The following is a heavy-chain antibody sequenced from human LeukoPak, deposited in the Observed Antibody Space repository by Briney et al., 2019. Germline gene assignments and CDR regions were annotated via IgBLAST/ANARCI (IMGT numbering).Heavy chain of an antibody. CDR3: ARDLYCSGGSCYSYYFDY. CDR1: GFTFSNYG. Sequence: GGSLRLSCAASGFTFSNYGMHWVRQAPGKGLEWVAIISYDGSNKYYADSVKGRFTISRDNAKNSLYLQMNSLRAEDTAVYYCARDLYCSGGSCYSYYFDYWGQGTLVTVSS. J-gene: IGHJ4*02. D-gene: IGHD2-15*01. V-gene: IGHV3-30*03. CDR2: ISYDGSNK.